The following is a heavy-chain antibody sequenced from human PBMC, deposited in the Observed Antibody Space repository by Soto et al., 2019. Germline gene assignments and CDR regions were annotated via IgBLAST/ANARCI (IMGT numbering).Heavy chain of an antibody. J-gene: IGHJ3*02. CDR1: GFTFSSYS. D-gene: IGHD6-19*01. V-gene: IGHV3-21*01. Sequence: EVQLVESGGGLVKPGGSLRLSCAASGFTFSSYSMNWVRQAPGKGLEWGSSISSSSSYIYYADSVKGRFTISRDNGKNSLYLQRNSLRAEDTAVYYCARDGSGYSSGWYDEGAFDIWGQGTMVTVSS. CDR2: ISSSSSYI. CDR3: ARDGSGYSSGWYDEGAFDI.